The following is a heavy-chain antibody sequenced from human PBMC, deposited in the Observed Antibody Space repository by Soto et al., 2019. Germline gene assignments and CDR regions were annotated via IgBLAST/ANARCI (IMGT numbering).Heavy chain of an antibody. V-gene: IGHV3-23*01. J-gene: IGHJ4*02. CDR2: ISTSGGGT. CDR1: GFTFSSYA. D-gene: IGHD3-22*01. CDR3: AKLSRSSYYDSSGYH. Sequence: EVQLLESGGGLVQPGGSLRLSCAASGFTFSSYAMSWVRQAPGKGLEWLSAISTSGGGTYYADSVKGRFTISRDNSKNTLYLQMNSLRAEDTAVYYCAKLSRSSYYDSSGYHWGQGTLVTVSS.